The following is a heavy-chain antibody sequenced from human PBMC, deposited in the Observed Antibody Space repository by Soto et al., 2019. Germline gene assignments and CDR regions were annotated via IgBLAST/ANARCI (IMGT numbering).Heavy chain of an antibody. V-gene: IGHV1-24*01. D-gene: IGHD2-2*01. J-gene: IGHJ4*02. Sequence: ASVKVSCKVSGYTLTELSMHWVRQAPGKGLEWMGGFDPEDGETIYAQKFQGRVSMTEDTSADTAYMELSSLRSEDTAVYYCAKARTIVAVPASLGYWGQRTLVTVSS. CDR2: FDPEDGET. CDR3: AKARTIVAVPASLGY. CDR1: GYTLTELS.